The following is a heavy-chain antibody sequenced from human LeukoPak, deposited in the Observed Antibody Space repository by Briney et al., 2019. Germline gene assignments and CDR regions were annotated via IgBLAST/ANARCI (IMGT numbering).Heavy chain of an antibody. Sequence: PSETLSLTCAVYGGSFSGYYWSWIRQPPGKGLEWIGEINHSGSTNYNPSLKSRVTISVDTSKNQFSLKLSSVTAADTAVYYCARGNILTGYFDYWGQGTLVTVSS. CDR1: GGSFSGYY. D-gene: IGHD3-9*01. CDR3: ARGNILTGYFDY. J-gene: IGHJ4*02. V-gene: IGHV4-34*01. CDR2: INHSGST.